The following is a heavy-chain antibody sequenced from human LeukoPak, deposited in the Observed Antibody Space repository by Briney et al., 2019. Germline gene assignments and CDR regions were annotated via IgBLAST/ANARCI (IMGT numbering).Heavy chain of an antibody. V-gene: IGHV3-13*04. CDR1: GFAFSNFD. J-gene: IGHJ4*02. D-gene: IGHD1-26*01. Sequence: GGSLRLSCAASGFAFSNFDMHWVRHATGKGLEWVSSIGTTGDTYYRGSVKGRFTISRENAKNSMYLQMNSLRVEDTAVYYCGRALGSPLDHWGQGTLVTVSS. CDR2: IGTTGDT. CDR3: GRALGSPLDH.